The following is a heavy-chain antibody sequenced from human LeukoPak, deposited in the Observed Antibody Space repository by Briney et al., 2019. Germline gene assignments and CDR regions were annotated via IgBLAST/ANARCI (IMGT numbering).Heavy chain of an antibody. J-gene: IGHJ4*02. V-gene: IGHV4-61*01. D-gene: IGHD3-22*01. Sequence: SETLSLTCTVSGGSVSSGSYYWSWIRQPPGKGLEWIGYIYYSGSTNYNPSLKSRVTISVDTSKNQFSLKLSSVTAADTAVYYCARDRSDGSGYYGYYFDYWGQGTLVSVSS. CDR1: GGSVSSGSYY. CDR3: ARDRSDGSGYYGYYFDY. CDR2: IYYSGST.